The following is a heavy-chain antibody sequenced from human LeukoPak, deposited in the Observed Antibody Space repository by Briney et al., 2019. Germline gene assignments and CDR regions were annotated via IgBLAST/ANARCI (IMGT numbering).Heavy chain of an antibody. J-gene: IGHJ5*02. CDR3: AVGLWFGEP. D-gene: IGHD3-10*01. CDR2: ISWNSGSI. Sequence: SLRLSCAASGFTFDDYAMHWVRQAPGKGLEWVSGISWNSGSIGYADSVKGRFTISRDNAKNSLYLQMNSLRAEDTALCYCAVGLWFGEPWGQGTLVTVSS. CDR1: GFTFDDYA. V-gene: IGHV3-9*01.